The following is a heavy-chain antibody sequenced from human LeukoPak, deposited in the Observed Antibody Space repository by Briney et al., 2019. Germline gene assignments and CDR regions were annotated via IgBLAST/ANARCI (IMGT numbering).Heavy chain of an antibody. Sequence: GASVKLSCRASGYTFTSYAINWVRQAPGQGLERMGWINIYHGNTNYAQKFQGRVTMTTDTSTSAAYMELMTLRSDDTAVYYCARGGISAAGPTDYWGQGTLVTVSS. CDR3: ARGGISAAGPTDY. D-gene: IGHD6-13*01. V-gene: IGHV1-18*01. CDR2: INIYHGNT. J-gene: IGHJ4*02. CDR1: GYTFTSYA.